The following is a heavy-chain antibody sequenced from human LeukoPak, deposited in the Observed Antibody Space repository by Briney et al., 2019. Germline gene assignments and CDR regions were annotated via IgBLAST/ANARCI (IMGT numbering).Heavy chain of an antibody. CDR2: IIPIFGTA. CDR3: ASPYGLEATQLDY. Sequence: GAPVKVSCKASGGTFSSYAISWVRQAPGKGLEWMGRIIPIFGTANYAQKFQGRVTITTDESTSTAYMELSSLRSEDTAVYYCASPYGLEATQLDYWGQGTLVTVSS. V-gene: IGHV1-69*05. CDR1: GGTFSSYA. D-gene: IGHD3-10*01. J-gene: IGHJ4*02.